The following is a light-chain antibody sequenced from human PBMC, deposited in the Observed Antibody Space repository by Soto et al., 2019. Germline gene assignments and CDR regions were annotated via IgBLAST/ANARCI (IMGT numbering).Light chain of an antibody. J-gene: IGKJ1*01. CDR3: QHYNSYSEA. CDR1: QTISSW. Sequence: EIQMTQSPSTLSGSVGDRFTITCRASQTISSWLAWYQQNPGKAPKLLIYKASTLKSGVPSRFSGSGSGTEFTLTISSLQPDDFATYYCQHYNSYSEAFGQGTKVDI. CDR2: KAS. V-gene: IGKV1-5*03.